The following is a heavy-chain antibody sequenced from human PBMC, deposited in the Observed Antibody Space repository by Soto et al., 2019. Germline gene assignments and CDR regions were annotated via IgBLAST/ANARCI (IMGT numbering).Heavy chain of an antibody. CDR2: INHSGGT. CDR1: GGSFRGYY. D-gene: IGHD2-21*01. V-gene: IGHV4-34*01. J-gene: IGHJ4*02. Sequence: QVRLQQWGAGLLKPSETLALTCAVHGGSFRGYYWSWIRQPPGKGLEWIGEINHSGGTNYNPSLKSRVSISVDASKHQFSLQLRSVTAADTAVYYCARLWSSNEGSSWGQGTLVAVSS. CDR3: ARLWSSNEGSS.